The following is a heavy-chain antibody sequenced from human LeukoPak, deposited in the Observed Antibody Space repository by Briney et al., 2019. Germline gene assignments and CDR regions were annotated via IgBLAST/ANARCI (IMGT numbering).Heavy chain of an antibody. CDR3: ARVEYCGGGSCYLVDY. J-gene: IGHJ4*02. CDR1: GFTFSIYW. CDR2: IKQDGSDK. V-gene: IGHV3-7*01. Sequence: GGSLRLSCAASGFTFSIYWMSWVRQAPGKGLEWVANIKQDGSDKYYVDSVKGRFTISRDNAKNSLYLQMNSLRAEDTAVYYCARVEYCGGGSCYLVDYWGQGTLVTVSS. D-gene: IGHD2-15*01.